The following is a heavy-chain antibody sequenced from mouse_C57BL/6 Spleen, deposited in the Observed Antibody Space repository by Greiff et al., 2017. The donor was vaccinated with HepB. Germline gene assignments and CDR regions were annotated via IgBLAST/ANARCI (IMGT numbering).Heavy chain of an antibody. Sequence: VQLKQSGPELVKPGASVKISCKASGYSFTGYYMHWVKQSHGNILDWIGYIYPYNGVSSYNQKFKGKATLTVDKSSSTAYMELRSLTSEGSAVYYCVRGDYNGMGTIYAMDYRGQEKSHTASS. D-gene: IGHD1-1*02. CDR2: IYPYNGVS. CDR3: VRGDYNGMGTIYAMDY. CDR1: GYSFTGYY. V-gene: IGHV1-31*01. J-gene: IGHJ4*01.